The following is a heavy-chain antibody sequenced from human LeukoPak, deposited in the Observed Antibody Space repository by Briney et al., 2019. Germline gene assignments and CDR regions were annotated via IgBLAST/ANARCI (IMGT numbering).Heavy chain of an antibody. CDR2: ISYDGSNK. CDR1: GFTFSSYA. D-gene: IGHD2-15*01. V-gene: IGHV3-30*04. CDR3: ARGGTPI. Sequence: LAGGSLRLSCAASGFTFSSYAMHWVRQAPGKGLEWVAVISYDGSNKYYADSVKGRFTISRDNSRNTLYLQMNSLRAEDTAVYYCARGGTPIWGQGTMVTVSS. J-gene: IGHJ3*02.